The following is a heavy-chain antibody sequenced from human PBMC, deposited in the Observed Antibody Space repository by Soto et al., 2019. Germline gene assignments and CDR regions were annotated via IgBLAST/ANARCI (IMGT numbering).Heavy chain of an antibody. CDR1: GYTFTSYG. CDR3: ARWGITMFGVVIIPLDDFDI. D-gene: IGHD3-3*01. Sequence: ASVKVSCKASGYTFTSYGISWVRQAPGQGLEWMGWISAYNGNTKYAQKLQGRVTMTTDTSTSTAYMELRRLRSDDTSVYYCARWGITMFGVVIIPLDDFDIWGQGTMVTVSS. CDR2: ISAYNGNT. J-gene: IGHJ3*02. V-gene: IGHV1-18*01.